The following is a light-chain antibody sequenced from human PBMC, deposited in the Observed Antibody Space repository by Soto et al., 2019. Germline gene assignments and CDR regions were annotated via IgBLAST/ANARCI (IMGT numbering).Light chain of an antibody. CDR2: GAS. Sequence: EIVLTQSPGTLSLSPGESATLSCRASQSLTSDYLAWYQQKPGQAPRLLLYGASSRAAGIPDTFSGSGSGTDCTPTISSLEPEEIALYYCQKYQTAPRSCTFSQGTKLAI. CDR3: QKYQTAPRSCT. J-gene: IGKJ2*02. CDR1: QSLTSDY. V-gene: IGKV3-20*01.